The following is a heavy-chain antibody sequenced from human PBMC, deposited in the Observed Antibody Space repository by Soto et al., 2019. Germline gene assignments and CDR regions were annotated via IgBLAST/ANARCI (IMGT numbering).Heavy chain of an antibody. CDR1: GGTFSSYT. CDR2: IIPILGIA. D-gene: IGHD6-13*01. J-gene: IGHJ6*03. CDR3: ARARGAAAGTFYYYYYMDV. V-gene: IGHV1-69*02. Sequence: SVKVSCKASGGTFSSYTISWVRQAPGQGLEWMGRIIPILGIANYAQKFQGRVTITADKSTSTAYMELSSLRSEDTAVYYCARARGAAAGTFYYYYYMDVWGKGTTVTVSS.